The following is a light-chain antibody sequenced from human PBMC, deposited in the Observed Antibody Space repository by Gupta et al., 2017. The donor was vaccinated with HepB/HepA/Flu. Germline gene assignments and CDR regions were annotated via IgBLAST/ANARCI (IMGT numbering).Light chain of an antibody. J-gene: IGKJ2*02. V-gene: IGKV2-30*01. CDR2: KVS. CDR1: RSLVSTDGNTY. CDR3: IQYTWWPGT. Sequence: DVVLTQPPLSMPVTLGQQASIAVTSSRSLVSTDGNTYFDWFHQGPGQSPRLLIYKVSKRDSGVTDRFSGSGSGTDFTLNIIRVEAEDLVVYYCIQYTWWPGTFGQWTNVETK.